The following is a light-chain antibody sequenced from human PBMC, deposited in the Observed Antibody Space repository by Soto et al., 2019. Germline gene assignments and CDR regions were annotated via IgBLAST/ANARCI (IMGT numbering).Light chain of an antibody. CDR2: GAS. CDR1: QSVKSN. J-gene: IGKJ2*01. V-gene: IGKV3-15*01. Sequence: ETVMTQSPATLSVSPGERATLSCRASQSVKSNLAWYQQKLGQAPRVLIYGASTRATGIPDRFSGSGSGTEFTLIISGLEPEDFGVYYCQQYGNATYTFGQGTKVDIK. CDR3: QQYGNATYT.